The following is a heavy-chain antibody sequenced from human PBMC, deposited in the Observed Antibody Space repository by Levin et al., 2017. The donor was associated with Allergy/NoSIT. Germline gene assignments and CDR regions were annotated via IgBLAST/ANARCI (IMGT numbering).Heavy chain of an antibody. J-gene: IGHJ5*02. CDR2: ISSSSSYI. V-gene: IGHV3-21*01. D-gene: IGHD2-2*01. CDR3: ASDRYQLLGENWFDP. CDR1: GFTSSSYS. Sequence: GGSLRLSCAASGFTSSSYSMNWVRQAPGKGLEWVSSISSSSSYIYYADSVKGRFTISRDNAKNSLYLQMNSRRAEDTAVYYCASDRYQLLGENWFDPWGQGTLVTVSS.